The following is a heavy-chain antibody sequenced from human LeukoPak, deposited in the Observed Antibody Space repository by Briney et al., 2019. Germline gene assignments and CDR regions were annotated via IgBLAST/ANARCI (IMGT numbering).Heavy chain of an antibody. V-gene: IGHV4-39*01. J-gene: IGHJ4*02. CDR2: VSNSGSK. CDR1: GGSISSSSYY. D-gene: IGHD3-9*01. CDR3: ARLRYDILTGCFDY. Sequence: SETLSLTCTVSGGSISSSSYYWGWIRQPPGKGLEWIGSVSNSGSKHYNPSLKSRVTIFEDTSKNQFSLKLSSVTAADTAVYYCARLRYDILTGCFDYWGQGTPVTVSS.